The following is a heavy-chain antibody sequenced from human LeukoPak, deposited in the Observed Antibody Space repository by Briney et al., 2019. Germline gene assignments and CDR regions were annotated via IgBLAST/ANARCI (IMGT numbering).Heavy chain of an antibody. D-gene: IGHD5-18*01. V-gene: IGHV5-51*01. J-gene: IGHJ4*02. CDR3: ARVVDKAMVPFSFDL. CDR1: GYIFTNYW. Sequence: GESLKISCKGSGYIFTNYWIGWVRQRPGKGLEWRGIIHPGESYARYSPSFQGQVTFSVDKYINTAYLHWRRLKASDTAMYYCARVVDKAMVPFSFDLWGQGTLVIVSS. CDR2: IHPGESYA.